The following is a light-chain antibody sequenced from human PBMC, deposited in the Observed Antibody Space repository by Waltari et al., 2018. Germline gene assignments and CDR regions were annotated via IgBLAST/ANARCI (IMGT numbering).Light chain of an antibody. V-gene: IGLV1-47*01. CDR2: RNN. J-gene: IGLJ2*01. Sequence: QSVLTQPPSASGTPGQRVTISCSGSSSTIGSNYVYWYQKLPGTAPKLLIYRNNQRPSGVPDRFSGSKSGTSASLAISGLRSEDEADYYCAAWDDSLGGPVFGGGTKVTVL. CDR3: AAWDDSLGGPV. CDR1: SSTIGSNY.